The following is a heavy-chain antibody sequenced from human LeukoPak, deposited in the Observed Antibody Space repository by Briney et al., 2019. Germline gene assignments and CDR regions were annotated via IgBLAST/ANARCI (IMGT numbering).Heavy chain of an antibody. CDR2: IYYSGST. Sequence: SETLSLTCTVSGGSISSSSYYWGWIRQPPGKGLEWIGSIYYSGSTYYNPSLKSRVTISVDTSKNRFSLKLSSVTAADTAVYYCASEYSSSWNAFDIWGQGTMVTVSS. J-gene: IGHJ3*02. D-gene: IGHD6-6*01. V-gene: IGHV4-39*01. CDR1: GGSISSSSYY. CDR3: ASEYSSSWNAFDI.